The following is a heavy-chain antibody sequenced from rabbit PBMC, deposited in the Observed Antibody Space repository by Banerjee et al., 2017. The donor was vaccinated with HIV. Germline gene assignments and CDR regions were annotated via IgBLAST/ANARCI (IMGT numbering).Heavy chain of an antibody. V-gene: IGHV1S40*01. Sequence: QSLEESGGDLVKPGASLTLTCTASGFSFSSAYWIWWVRQAPGKGLEWIARIYYGVSGTTNYANWAKGRITISKISSTTVTLQMTSLTAADTATYFCASSPGGGANYNLWGQGTLVTVS. CDR1: GFSFSSAYW. CDR2: IYYGVSGTT. J-gene: IGHJ4*01. D-gene: IGHD3-1*01. CDR3: ASSPGGGANYNL.